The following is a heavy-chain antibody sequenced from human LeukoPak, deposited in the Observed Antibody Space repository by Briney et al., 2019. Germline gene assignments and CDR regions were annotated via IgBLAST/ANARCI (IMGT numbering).Heavy chain of an antibody. D-gene: IGHD3-22*01. CDR2: INHSGYT. V-gene: IGHV4-34*01. CDR3: SRQVVGNDY. Sequence: SETLSLTCAVYGESSFSNYYWSWIRQTPGGALEWIGEINHSGYTNYNPSLKSRVTLSIDTSKNQFSLRLNSVTAADTAVYYCSRQVVGNDYWGQGTLATVSS. J-gene: IGHJ4*02. CDR1: GESSFSNYY.